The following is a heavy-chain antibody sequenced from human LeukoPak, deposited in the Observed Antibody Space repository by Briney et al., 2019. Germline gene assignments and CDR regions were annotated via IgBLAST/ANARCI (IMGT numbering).Heavy chain of an antibody. J-gene: IGHJ6*03. V-gene: IGHV3-11*01. CDR2: ISGNNAII. CDR3: ARDRYFYDSRGSGYYMDV. D-gene: IGHD3-22*01. Sequence: PGGSLRLSCAASGFIFSDHYMSWIRQAPGKGLEWVSYISGNNAIIYYADSVKGRFTISRDNAENSLYLQMNSLRDEDTAVYYCARDRYFYDSRGSGYYMDVWGKGTTVTVSS. CDR1: GFIFSDHY.